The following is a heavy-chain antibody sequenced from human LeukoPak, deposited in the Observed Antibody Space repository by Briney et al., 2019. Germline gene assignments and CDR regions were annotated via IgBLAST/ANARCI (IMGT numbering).Heavy chain of an antibody. CDR2: INPNSGGT. V-gene: IGHV1-2*02. CDR1: GYTFIAYY. J-gene: IGHJ1*01. CDR3: ARGIRWLRFTIRTEYFQH. Sequence: ASVKVSCKASGYTFIAYYLYWVRQAPGQGLELMGWINPNSGGTNSAQTFQGRVTMTRDTSISTAYMELSRLRSDDTAIYYCARGIRWLRFTIRTEYFQHWGQGTLVTVSS. D-gene: IGHD5-12*01.